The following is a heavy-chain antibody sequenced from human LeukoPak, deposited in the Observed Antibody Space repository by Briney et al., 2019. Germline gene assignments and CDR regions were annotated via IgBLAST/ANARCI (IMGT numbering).Heavy chain of an antibody. Sequence: PGGSLRLSCAASGFDLSTYEMNWVRQAPGKGLEWIADITISGHTKNYPDSVKGRFTISRDNARTSLYLQMNSLRVEDTGVYYCARGDPHADLWGQGTLVTVSS. CDR3: ARGDPHADL. V-gene: IGHV3-48*03. J-gene: IGHJ5*02. CDR2: ITISGHTK. CDR1: GFDLSTYE.